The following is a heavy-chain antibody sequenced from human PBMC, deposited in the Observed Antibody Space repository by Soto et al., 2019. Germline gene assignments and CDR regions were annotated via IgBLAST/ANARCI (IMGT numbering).Heavy chain of an antibody. CDR2: IYYSGDS. CDR1: GASVSSGDYY. CDR3: VGTGTTDDY. J-gene: IGHJ4*02. D-gene: IGHD4-17*01. V-gene: IGHV4-30-4*08. Sequence: TLSLTCTVSGASVSSGDYYWSSIRQSPGKGLEWIGYIYYSGDSYYNPSLKGRLTISIDTSKNQFSLILNSVTVADTAIYYCVGTGTTDDYWGRGTLVTVSS.